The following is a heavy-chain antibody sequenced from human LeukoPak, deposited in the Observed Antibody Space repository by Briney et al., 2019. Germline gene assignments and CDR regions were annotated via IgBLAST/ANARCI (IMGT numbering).Heavy chain of an antibody. D-gene: IGHD3-22*01. V-gene: IGHV3-64*01. CDR2: INSDGDST. Sequence: GGSLRLSCAASGFTFSRYDMHWVRQAPGKGLEYVSTINSDGDSTYYANSVKGRFTISRDNSKNTLYLQMNSLRAEGTAVYYCAKDSSVYYYDSRNCDYWGQGTLVTVSS. CDR3: AKDSSVYYYDSRNCDY. CDR1: GFTFSRYD. J-gene: IGHJ4*02.